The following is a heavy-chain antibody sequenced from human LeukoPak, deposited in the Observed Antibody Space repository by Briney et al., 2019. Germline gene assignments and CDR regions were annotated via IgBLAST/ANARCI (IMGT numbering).Heavy chain of an antibody. D-gene: IGHD3-22*01. V-gene: IGHV4-38-2*01. J-gene: IGHJ3*02. Sequence: SETLSLTCAVSGYSISSGYYWGWIRQPPGKGLEWIGSIYHSGSTYYNPSLKSRVTISVDTSKNQFSLKLSSVTAADTAVYYCARHAEDYYETSDAFDIWGQGTMVTVSS. CDR3: ARHAEDYYETSDAFDI. CDR1: GYSISSGYY. CDR2: IYHSGST.